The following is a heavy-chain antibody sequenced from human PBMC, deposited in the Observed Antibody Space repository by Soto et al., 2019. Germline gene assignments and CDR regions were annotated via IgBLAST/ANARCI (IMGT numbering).Heavy chain of an antibody. D-gene: IGHD6-19*01. Sequence: EVQLVESGGGLIQPGGSLRLSCAASGFAVSSKYMTWVRQAPGKGLEWVSVIYGGGTTYYADSVKGRFTISRDTSKNTFYLQMNRLRGQNTAVDYCVQNTGWAGFDFWGQGTLVTVSS. CDR2: IYGGGTT. CDR1: GFAVSSKY. CDR3: VQNTGWAGFDF. V-gene: IGHV3-53*01. J-gene: IGHJ4*02.